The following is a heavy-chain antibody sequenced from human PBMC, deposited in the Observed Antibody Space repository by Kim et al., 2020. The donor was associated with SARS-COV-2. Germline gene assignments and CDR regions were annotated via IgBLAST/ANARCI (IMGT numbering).Heavy chain of an antibody. CDR1: GYTFTSYD. CDR2: MNPNSGNT. Sequence: ASVKVSCKASGYTFTSYDINWVRQATGQGLEWMGWMNPNSGNTGYAQKFQGRVTMTRNTSISTAYMELSSLRSEDTAVYYCARLQYDSSGTGYWFDPWGQGTLVTVSS. J-gene: IGHJ5*02. D-gene: IGHD3-22*01. CDR3: ARLQYDSSGTGYWFDP. V-gene: IGHV1-8*01.